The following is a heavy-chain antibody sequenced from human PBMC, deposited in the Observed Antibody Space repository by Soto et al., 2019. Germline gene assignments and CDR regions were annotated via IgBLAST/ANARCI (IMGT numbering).Heavy chain of an antibody. CDR1: GFTFSTYA. D-gene: IGHD6-19*01. CDR3: AKLGAGSGWNRFLDL. Sequence: GGSLRLSCAASGFTFSTYAMTWVRQAPGRGLEWVSSISGSGGSTYYADSVKGRFTISRDNSKNTLFLQMNCLRAEDSAVYYFAKLGAGSGWNRFLDLWGQGTLVTVSS. CDR2: ISGSGGST. V-gene: IGHV3-23*01. J-gene: IGHJ4*02.